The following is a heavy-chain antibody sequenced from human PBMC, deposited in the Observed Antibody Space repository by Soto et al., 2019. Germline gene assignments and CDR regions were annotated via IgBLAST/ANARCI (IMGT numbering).Heavy chain of an antibody. CDR3: ATASTMVRGGPIAYDY. CDR1: GYTLTELS. V-gene: IGHV1-24*01. Sequence: QVQLVQSGAEVKKPGASVKVSCKVSGYTLTELSMHWVRQAPGKGLEWMGGFDPEDGETIYAQKFQGRVTMNEDTSTDTAYMELSSLRSEDTAVYYCATASTMVRGGPIAYDYWGQGTLVTVSS. D-gene: IGHD3-10*01. CDR2: FDPEDGET. J-gene: IGHJ4*02.